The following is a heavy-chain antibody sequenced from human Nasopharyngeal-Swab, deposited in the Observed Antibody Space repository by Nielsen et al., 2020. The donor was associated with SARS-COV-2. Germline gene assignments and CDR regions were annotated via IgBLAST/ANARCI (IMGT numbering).Heavy chain of an antibody. J-gene: IGHJ4*02. CDR2: IRYDGGRT. V-gene: IGHV3-23*01. CDR1: GFSFASYA. Sequence: GESLKISCVASGFSFASYAMNWVRQAPGKGLEWVSAIRYDGGRTDYADSVKGRFTISRDNSKNTLYLQMNSLRTEDTAVYYCARERDSFDQWGQGTLVTVSS. CDR3: ARERDSFDQ. D-gene: IGHD3/OR15-3a*01.